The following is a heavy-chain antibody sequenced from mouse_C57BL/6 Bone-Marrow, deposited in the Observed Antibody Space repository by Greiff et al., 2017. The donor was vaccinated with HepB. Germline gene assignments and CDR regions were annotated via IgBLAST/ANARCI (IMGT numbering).Heavy chain of an antibody. CDR1: GYTFTSYW. CDR2: IDPSDSYT. J-gene: IGHJ3*01. Sequence: QVQLQQPGAELVKPGASVKLSCKASGYTFTSYWMQWVKQRPGQGLEWIGEIDPSDSYTNYNQKFKGKATLTVDTSSSTAYMQLSSLTSEDSAVYYCARWGVGGFAYWGQGTLVTVSA. CDR3: ARWGVGGFAY. V-gene: IGHV1-50*01.